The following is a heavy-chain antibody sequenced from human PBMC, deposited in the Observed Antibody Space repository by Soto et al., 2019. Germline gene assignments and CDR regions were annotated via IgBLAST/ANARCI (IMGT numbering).Heavy chain of an antibody. D-gene: IGHD6-19*01. CDR3: AHRPGGYLSGWDNGYFDY. CDR2: IYKDDDK. Sequence: SGPTLVNPTQTLTLTCTFSGFSFSTSQVGVGWIRKPPGKAQEWLALIYKDDDKQYSQSLRSRLSITKDTSKNQVVLTMTNMDPVDTATYYCAHRPGGYLSGWDNGYFDYWGRGALVTVS. J-gene: IGHJ4*02. CDR1: GFSFSTSQVG. V-gene: IGHV2-5*02.